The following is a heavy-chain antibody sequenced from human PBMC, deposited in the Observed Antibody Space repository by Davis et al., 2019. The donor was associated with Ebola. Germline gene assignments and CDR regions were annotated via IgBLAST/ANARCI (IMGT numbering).Heavy chain of an antibody. CDR3: AAEASPGSDAFDI. V-gene: IGHV1-69*04. Sequence: SVQVSCKASGGTLNSHAISWVRQAPGRWLEWVGIINPILPTPNYAQKLHGRVAISADKSTATAYMELSSLKSEDTAVYYCAAEASPGSDAFDIWGQGTMVAVSS. CDR1: GGTLNSHA. CDR2: INPILPTP. J-gene: IGHJ3*02.